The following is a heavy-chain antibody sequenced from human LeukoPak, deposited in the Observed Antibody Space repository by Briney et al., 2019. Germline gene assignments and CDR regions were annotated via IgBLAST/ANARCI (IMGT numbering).Heavy chain of an antibody. CDR2: ISSSSSYI. CDR3: ARDLCITAAGTGFDY. J-gene: IGHJ4*02. D-gene: IGHD6-13*01. CDR1: GFTFSSYS. V-gene: IGHV3-21*01. Sequence: PGGSLRLSCAASGFTFSSYSMNWVRQAPGKGLEWFSSISSSSSYIYYADSVKGRFTISRDNAKNSLYLQMNSLRAEDTAVYYCARDLCITAAGTGFDYWRQGTLVTVSS.